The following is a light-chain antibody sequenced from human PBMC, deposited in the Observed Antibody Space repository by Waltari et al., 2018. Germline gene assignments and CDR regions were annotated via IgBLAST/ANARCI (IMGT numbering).Light chain of an antibody. V-gene: IGLV2-8*01. CDR1: SSDIGAYNY. Sequence: QSALTQPPSASGSPGQSVSISCTATSSDIGAYNYVSWYQKHPGKAPKLKLSEVSKRPSGVPGRFSGSKSGNTASLTVSGLQAEDEADYYCASYAGNNDFVFGSGTKVTVL. CDR2: EVS. CDR3: ASYAGNNDFV. J-gene: IGLJ1*01.